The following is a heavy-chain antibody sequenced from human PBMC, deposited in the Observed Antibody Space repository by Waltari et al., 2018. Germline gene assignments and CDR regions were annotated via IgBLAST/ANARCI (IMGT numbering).Heavy chain of an antibody. D-gene: IGHD3-22*01. V-gene: IGHV4-39*01. CDR2: IYYRGST. CDR3: ARPKTHYDSSGYKGGDAFDI. CDR1: GGSISSSSYY. J-gene: IGHJ3*02. Sequence: QLQLQESSPGLVKPSETLSLTCTVSGGSISSSSYYWGWIRQPPGKGLEWIGSIYYRGSTYYNPSLKSRVTISVDTSKNQFSLKLSSVTAADTAVYYCARPKTHYDSSGYKGGDAFDIWGQGTMVTVSS.